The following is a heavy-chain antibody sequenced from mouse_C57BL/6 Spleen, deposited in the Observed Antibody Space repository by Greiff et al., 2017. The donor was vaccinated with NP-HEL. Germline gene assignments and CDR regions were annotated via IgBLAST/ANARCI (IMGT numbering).Heavy chain of an antibody. CDR1: GYTFTDYE. CDR3: TRGPYYGSSYYFDY. J-gene: IGHJ2*01. Sequence: QVQLQQSGAELVRPGASVTLSCKASGYTFTDYEMHWVKQTPVHGLEWIGAIDPETGGTAYNQKFKGKAILTADKSSSPAYMELRSLTSEDSAVYYCTRGPYYGSSYYFDYWGQGTTLTVSS. V-gene: IGHV1-15*01. D-gene: IGHD1-1*01. CDR2: IDPETGGT.